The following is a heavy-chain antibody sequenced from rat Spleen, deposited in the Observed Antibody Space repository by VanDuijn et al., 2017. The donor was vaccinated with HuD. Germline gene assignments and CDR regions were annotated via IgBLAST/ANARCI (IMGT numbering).Heavy chain of an antibody. CDR2: IWTGGST. V-gene: IGHV2-16*01. CDR3: ASQHYYEGYYRDF. CDR1: GFSLTNYG. J-gene: IGHJ2*01. D-gene: IGHD1-12*03. Sequence: QVQLKESGPDLMQPTQTLSLTCTVSGFSLTNYGVSWVRQTPGKGLEWMGVIWTGGSTAYNLVLKSRLSINRDTSKSQVFLKVSNLQTEDTAMYFCASQHYYEGYYRDFWGQGVMVTVSS.